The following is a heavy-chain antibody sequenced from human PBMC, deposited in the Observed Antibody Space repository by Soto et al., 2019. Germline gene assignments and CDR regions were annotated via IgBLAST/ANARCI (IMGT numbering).Heavy chain of an antibody. J-gene: IGHJ3*01. V-gene: IGHV3-30-3*01. CDR1: GFTFNSYA. CDR2: ISSDGNNK. Sequence: QVQLVEAGGGVVQPGRSLRLSCEASGFTFNSYAMHWVRQAPGKGLEWAAVISSDGNNKYYASSLKGRFTISRDNSKNTLYLQKSSLRGDDTAIYYCARELQGPTAFDFWGQGTMVTVSS. CDR3: ARELQGPTAFDF.